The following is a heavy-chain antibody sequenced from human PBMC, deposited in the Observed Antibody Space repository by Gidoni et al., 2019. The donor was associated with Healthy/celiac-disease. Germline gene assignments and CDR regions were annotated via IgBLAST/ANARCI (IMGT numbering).Heavy chain of an antibody. CDR2: ISWNSGSI. D-gene: IGHD3-22*01. CDR3: AKDIGPMIVVVSFDY. CDR1: GFTFDDYA. Sequence: EVQLVESGGGLVQPGRSLRLSCAASGFTFDDYAMHWVRQAPGKGLEWVSGISWNSGSIGYADSVKGRFTISRDNAKNSLYLQMNSLRAEDTALYYCAKDIGPMIVVVSFDYWGQGTLVTVSS. V-gene: IGHV3-9*01. J-gene: IGHJ4*02.